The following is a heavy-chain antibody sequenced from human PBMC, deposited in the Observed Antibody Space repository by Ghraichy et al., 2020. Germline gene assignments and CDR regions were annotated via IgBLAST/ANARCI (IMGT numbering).Heavy chain of an antibody. V-gene: IGHV1-2*06. Sequence: ASVKVSCKASGYTFTGYYMHWVRQAPGQGLEWMGRINPNSGGTNYAQKFQGRVTMTRDTSISTAYMELSRLRSDDTAVYYCARWSYSSSWYVWDYYYYYYMDVWGKGTTVTVSS. J-gene: IGHJ6*03. CDR3: ARWSYSSSWYVWDYYYYYYMDV. CDR2: INPNSGGT. D-gene: IGHD6-13*01. CDR1: GYTFTGYY.